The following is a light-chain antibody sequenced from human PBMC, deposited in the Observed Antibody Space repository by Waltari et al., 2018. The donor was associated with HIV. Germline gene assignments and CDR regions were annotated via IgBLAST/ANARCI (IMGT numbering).Light chain of an antibody. Sequence: DIQMTQSPSSLSASVGDRVTITCRASQSTSNFLNWYQQKPGKAPKLLISVASSLQSGVPSRFSGSGSGTDFTLTISSLQPEDFATYYCQQSYTTPRTFGQGTKVEIK. J-gene: IGKJ1*01. CDR3: QQSYTTPRT. CDR1: QSTSNF. CDR2: VAS. V-gene: IGKV1-39*01.